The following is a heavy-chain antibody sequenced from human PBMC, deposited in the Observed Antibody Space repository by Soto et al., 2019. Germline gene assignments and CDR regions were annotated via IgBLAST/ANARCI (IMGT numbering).Heavy chain of an antibody. CDR2: IFSNGEK. Sequence: SGPTLVNPTETLTLTCTVSGFSLSNARMGVSWIRQPPGKALEWLAHIFSNGEKSYSTSLKSRLTISKDTSKSQVVLTMTNMDPVDTATYYCARGQLRFLEWLSYGMDVWGQGTTVTVSS. J-gene: IGHJ6*02. CDR1: GFSLSNARMG. V-gene: IGHV2-26*01. D-gene: IGHD3-3*01. CDR3: ARGQLRFLEWLSYGMDV.